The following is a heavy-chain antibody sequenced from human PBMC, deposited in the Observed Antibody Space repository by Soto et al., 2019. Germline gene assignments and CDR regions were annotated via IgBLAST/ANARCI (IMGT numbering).Heavy chain of an antibody. Sequence: GGSLRLSCAASGFTFDDYAMHWVRQAPGKGLEWVSGISWNSGSIGYADSVKGRFTISRDNAKNSLYLQMNSLRAEDTALYYCAKDGSLWFGELAFDPWGQGTLVTVSS. CDR2: ISWNSGSI. CDR3: AKDGSLWFGELAFDP. CDR1: GFTFDDYA. D-gene: IGHD3-10*01. V-gene: IGHV3-9*01. J-gene: IGHJ5*02.